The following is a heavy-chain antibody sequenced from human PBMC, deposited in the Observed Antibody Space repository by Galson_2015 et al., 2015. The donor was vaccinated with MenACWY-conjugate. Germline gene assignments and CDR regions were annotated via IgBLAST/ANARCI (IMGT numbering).Heavy chain of an antibody. CDR2: ISAYNGNT. J-gene: IGHJ6*02. D-gene: IGHD3-3*01. CDR3: AFTIFGVVNYYGMDV. CDR1: GYTFTSYG. Sequence: SVKVSCKASGYTFTSYGISWVRQAPGQGLEWMGWISAYNGNTNYAQKLQGRVTMTTDTSTSTAYMELRSLRSDDTAVYYCAFTIFGVVNYYGMDVWGQGTTVTVSS. V-gene: IGHV1-18*01.